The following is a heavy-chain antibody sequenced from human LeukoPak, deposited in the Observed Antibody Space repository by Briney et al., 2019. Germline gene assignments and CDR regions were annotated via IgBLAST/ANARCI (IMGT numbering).Heavy chain of an antibody. CDR1: GFTFDDYA. CDR3: ARPGPHGSGSYYSYYYYMDV. D-gene: IGHD3-10*01. Sequence: ALRLSCAASGFTFDDYAMHWVRLAPGKGLEWVSGISWNSGSIDYSDSVKGRFTISRDNAKDSLHLQMNSLRAEDTALYYCARPGPHGSGSYYSYYYYMDVWGKGTTVTVSS. CDR2: ISWNSGSI. J-gene: IGHJ6*03. V-gene: IGHV3-9*01.